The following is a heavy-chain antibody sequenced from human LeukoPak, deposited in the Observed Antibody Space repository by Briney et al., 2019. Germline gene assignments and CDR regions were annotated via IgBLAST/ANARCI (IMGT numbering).Heavy chain of an antibody. D-gene: IGHD6-19*01. Sequence: SETLSLTCTVSGGSISSSSYYWGWLRQPPGKGLEWIGSIYYSGSTYYNPSLKSRVTISVDTSKNQFSLNLSSVTAADTAVYYCARQTQIAVAATPHPWGQGTLVTVSS. J-gene: IGHJ5*02. CDR3: ARQTQIAVAATPHP. V-gene: IGHV4-39*01. CDR2: IYYSGST. CDR1: GGSISSSSYY.